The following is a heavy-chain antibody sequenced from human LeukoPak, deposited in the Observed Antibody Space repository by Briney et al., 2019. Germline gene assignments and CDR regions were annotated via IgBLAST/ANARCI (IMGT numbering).Heavy chain of an antibody. CDR2: ISWNSGSI. V-gene: IGHV3-9*01. CDR3: AKARRRLWFHDAFDI. CDR1: GFTFDDYA. Sequence: GGSLRLSCAASGFTFDDYAMHWVRQAPGKGLEWVSGISWNSGSIGYADSVKGRFTISRDNAKNSLYLQMNSLRAEDTALYYCAKARRRLWFHDAFDIWGQGTMVTVSS. J-gene: IGHJ3*02. D-gene: IGHD3-10*01.